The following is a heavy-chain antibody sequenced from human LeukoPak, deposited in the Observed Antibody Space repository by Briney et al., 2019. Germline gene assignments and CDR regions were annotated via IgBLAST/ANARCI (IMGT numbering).Heavy chain of an antibody. V-gene: IGHV3-53*04. CDR3: ARAYDSSGYWAEYFHH. Sequence: GGSLRLSCAASGFAVRNNYMSWVRQAPGKGLEWVSIIYGGGSTYYADSVNGRFTISRHNSKNTLFLQMNSLRTEDTAVYYCARAYDSSGYWAEYFHHWGQGTLVTVSS. CDR2: IYGGGST. D-gene: IGHD3-22*01. CDR1: GFAVRNNY. J-gene: IGHJ1*01.